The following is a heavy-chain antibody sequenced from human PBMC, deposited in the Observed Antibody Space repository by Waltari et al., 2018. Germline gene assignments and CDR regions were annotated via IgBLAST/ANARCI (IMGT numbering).Heavy chain of an antibody. CDR2: IRSKAYGGTT. Sequence: TFGDYAMSWVRQAPGKGLEWVGFIRSKAYGGTTEYAASVKGRFTISRDDSKSIAYLQMNSLKTEDTAVYYCTRVTEIEELWDYWGQGTLVTVSS. J-gene: IGHJ4*02. CDR1: TFGDYA. V-gene: IGHV3-49*04. D-gene: IGHD1-26*01. CDR3: TRVTEIEELWDY.